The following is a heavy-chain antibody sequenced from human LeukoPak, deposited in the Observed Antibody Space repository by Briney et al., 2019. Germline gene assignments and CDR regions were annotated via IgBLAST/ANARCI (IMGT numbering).Heavy chain of an antibody. J-gene: IGHJ3*02. CDR1: GFTFSSYD. V-gene: IGHV3-13*01. CDR3: AKDPPSVVANAFHI. D-gene: IGHD5-12*01. CDR2: IGTAGDT. Sequence: PGGSLRLSCAASGFTFSSYDMHWVRQATGKGLEWVSAIGTAGDTYYPGSVKGRFTISRDNSKNTLYLEMDSLRADDTAVYSCAKDPPSVVANAFHIWGQGTMVAVSS.